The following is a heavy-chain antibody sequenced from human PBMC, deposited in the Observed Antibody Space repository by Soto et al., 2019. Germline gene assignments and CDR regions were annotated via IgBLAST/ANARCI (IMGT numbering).Heavy chain of an antibody. Sequence: EVELVESGEGLAQPGGPLGFPCEPPGFTFRTYWISWFPQPPGKGLEWVATLGQDGSRKLYVDSVEGRFTISRDNGENSLYLHMDSLRVEDTAMYYCVRGCGRASCPYYLDVWGKGTTVAVSS. CDR3: VRGCGRASCPYYLDV. V-gene: IGHV3-7*01. CDR1: GFTFRTYW. J-gene: IGHJ6*03. D-gene: IGHD2-2*01. CDR2: LGQDGSRK.